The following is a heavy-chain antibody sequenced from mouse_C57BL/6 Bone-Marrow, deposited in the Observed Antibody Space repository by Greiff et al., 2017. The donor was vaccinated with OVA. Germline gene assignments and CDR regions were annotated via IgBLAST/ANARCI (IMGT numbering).Heavy chain of an antibody. V-gene: IGHV1-82*01. J-gene: IGHJ1*03. Sequence: QVQLQPSGPELVKPGASVKISCKASGYAFSSSWMNWVKQRPGKGLEWIGRIYPGDGDTNYNGKFKGKATLTADKSSSTAYMQLSSLTSEDSAVYFCARNYYGSNLYFDVWGTGTTVTVSS. CDR2: IYPGDGDT. D-gene: IGHD1-1*01. CDR3: ARNYYGSNLYFDV. CDR1: GYAFSSSW.